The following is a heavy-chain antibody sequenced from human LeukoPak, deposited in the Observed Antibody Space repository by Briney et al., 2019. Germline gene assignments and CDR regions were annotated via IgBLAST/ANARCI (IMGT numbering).Heavy chain of an antibody. D-gene: IGHD5-24*01. CDR3: VRGSGWLPAY. Sequence: GGSLRLPCAASGFTLSSHWMSWVRQAAGKGLEWVAIIKQDGSEIHYVDSVKGRFTISRDNAKNSLYLQMTSLTGDDTTVYYCVRGSGWLPAYWGQGTLVTLSS. CDR1: GFTLSSHW. J-gene: IGHJ4*02. CDR2: IKQDGSEI. V-gene: IGHV3-7*01.